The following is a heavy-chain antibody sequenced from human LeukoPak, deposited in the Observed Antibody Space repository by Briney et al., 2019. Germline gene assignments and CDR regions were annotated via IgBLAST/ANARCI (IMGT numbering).Heavy chain of an antibody. CDR3: AKGSYYDSSGSFYFDY. J-gene: IGHJ4*02. Sequence: GSLRLSCAASGFTFSLYAMHWVRQAPGKGLEWVSGISGSGDNTYYADSVKGRFTISRDNSKNTLYVQVNSLGTEDTAAYYCAKGSYYDSSGSFYFDYWGQGTLVTVSS. V-gene: IGHV3-23*01. D-gene: IGHD3-22*01. CDR2: ISGSGDNT. CDR1: GFTFSLYA.